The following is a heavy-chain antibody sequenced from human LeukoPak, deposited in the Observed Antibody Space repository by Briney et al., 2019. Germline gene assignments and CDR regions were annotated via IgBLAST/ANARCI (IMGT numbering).Heavy chain of an antibody. Sequence: GGSLRLSCAASGFTVSSNYMSWVRQAPGRGLEWVSVIYSGGSTYYADSVKGRFTISRDNSKNTLYLQMNSLRPEDTAVYYCASYSGSWGHYYYGMDVWGQGTTVTVS. CDR3: ASYSGSWGHYYYGMDV. D-gene: IGHD6-13*01. J-gene: IGHJ6*02. CDR2: IYSGGST. V-gene: IGHV3-53*01. CDR1: GFTVSSNY.